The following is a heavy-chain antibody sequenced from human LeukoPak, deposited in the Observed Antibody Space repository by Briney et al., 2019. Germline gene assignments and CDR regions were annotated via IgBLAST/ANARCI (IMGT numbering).Heavy chain of an antibody. CDR2: ISYDGSDK. V-gene: IGHV3-30-3*01. CDR1: GFTFSSYA. Sequence: GGSLTLSCAASGFTFSSYAMHWVRQAPGKGLEWVAVISYDGSDKYYADSVKGRFTISRDNSKNTLYLQMNSLRAEDTAVYYCARDGSSSWWPGDYYYGMDVWGQGTTVTVSS. D-gene: IGHD6-13*01. J-gene: IGHJ6*02. CDR3: ARDGSSSWWPGDYYYGMDV.